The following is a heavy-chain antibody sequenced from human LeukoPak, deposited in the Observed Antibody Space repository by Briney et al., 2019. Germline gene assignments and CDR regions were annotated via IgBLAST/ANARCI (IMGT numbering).Heavy chain of an antibody. V-gene: IGHV3-74*01. Sequence: GGSLRLSCAASGFTFSSYWMHWVRQAPGKGLVWVSRINSDGSSTNYADSVKGRFTISRDNAKNTLYLQMNSLRAEDTAVYYCARDRQIAAAGTSFDYWGQGTLVTVSS. CDR1: GFTFSSYW. CDR2: INSDGSST. J-gene: IGHJ4*02. CDR3: ARDRQIAAAGTSFDY. D-gene: IGHD6-13*01.